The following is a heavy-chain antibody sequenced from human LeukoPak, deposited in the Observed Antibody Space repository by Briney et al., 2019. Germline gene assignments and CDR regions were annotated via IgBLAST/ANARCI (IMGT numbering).Heavy chain of an antibody. V-gene: IGHV1-69*13. Sequence: SVKVSCKASGGTFSSYAISWVRQAPGQGLEWMGGIIPIFGTANYAQKFQGRVTITADESTSTAYMELSSLRSEDTAVYYCARVGNYDFWSVPRDGVYYYYMDVWGKGTTVTVSS. CDR1: GGTFSSYA. CDR2: IIPIFGTA. CDR3: ARVGNYDFWSVPRDGVYYYYMDV. D-gene: IGHD3-3*01. J-gene: IGHJ6*03.